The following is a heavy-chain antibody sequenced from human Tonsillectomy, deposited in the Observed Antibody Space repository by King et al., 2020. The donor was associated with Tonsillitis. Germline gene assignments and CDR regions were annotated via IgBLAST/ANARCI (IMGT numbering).Heavy chain of an antibody. Sequence: QLQESGPGLVKPSETLSLTCTVSGDSINNTNYYWGWIRQPPGKGLEWIATISYTGSAYYNPSLKSRVTISLDTSKNYISLKLTSVTAADTAVYYCATAVYYFGRRDDYWGQGTLVTVSS. CDR1: GDSINNTNYY. D-gene: IGHD3-10*01. CDR2: ISYTGSA. V-gene: IGHV4-39*07. J-gene: IGHJ4*02. CDR3: ATAVYYFGRRDDY.